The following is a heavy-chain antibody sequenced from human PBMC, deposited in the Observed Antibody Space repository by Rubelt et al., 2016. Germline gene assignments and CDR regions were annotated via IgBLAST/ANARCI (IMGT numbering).Heavy chain of an antibody. CDR2: IYSDGST. Sequence: EVQLVESGGGLIQPGGSLRLSCAASGFTVSSTYMTWVRQAPGKGLEWVSLIYSDGSTYNAASVKGRFTISRDNSKNTLYLQMNNLRAEDTAMYYCARERGDGSATRDYYYYGMDVWGQGTTVTVSS. D-gene: IGHD5-24*01. CDR1: GFTVSSTY. V-gene: IGHV3-53*01. J-gene: IGHJ6*02. CDR3: ARERGDGSATRDYYYYGMDV.